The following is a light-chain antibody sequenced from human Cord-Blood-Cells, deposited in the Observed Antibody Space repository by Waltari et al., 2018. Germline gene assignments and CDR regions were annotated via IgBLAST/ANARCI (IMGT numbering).Light chain of an antibody. CDR1: SSNIGAGYD. Sequence: QSVLTQPPSVSGAPGQRVTISCTGSSSNIGAGYDVHWYQQLPGKAPKLLNYGNSNRPSGVPDRFSGSKSGTPASLAITGLQAEDEADYYCQSYDSSLSGGGVFGGGTKLTVL. CDR2: GNS. J-gene: IGLJ3*02. V-gene: IGLV1-40*01. CDR3: QSYDSSLSGGGV.